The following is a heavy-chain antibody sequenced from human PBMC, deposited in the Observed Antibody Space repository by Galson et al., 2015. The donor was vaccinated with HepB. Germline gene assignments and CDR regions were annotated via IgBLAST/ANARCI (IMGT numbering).Heavy chain of an antibody. CDR1: GFTFSTYG. V-gene: IGHV3-33*08. Sequence: SLRLSCAASGFTFSTYGMHWVRQAPGKGLEWVAVIWSDGRNKYYADSVRGRFTISRDNSKNMLYLQMNSLRAEDTAVYYCARPLYGDYAPMPYFYYGLDVWGQGTTVTVSS. CDR3: ARPLYGDYAPMPYFYYGLDV. CDR2: IWSDGRNK. J-gene: IGHJ6*02. D-gene: IGHD4-17*01.